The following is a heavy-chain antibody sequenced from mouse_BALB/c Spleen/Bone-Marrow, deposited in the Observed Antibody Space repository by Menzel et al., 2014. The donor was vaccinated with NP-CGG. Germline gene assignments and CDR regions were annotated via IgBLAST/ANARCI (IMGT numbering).Heavy chain of an antibody. CDR1: GYSFTSYW. CDR3: ARSRGEGY. J-gene: IGHJ3*01. CDR2: IHPSGSEI. V-gene: IGHV1-61*01. Sequence: QVQLQQSGAELVRPGASVKLSCKASGYSFTSYWMNWVKQRPGQGLEWIGMIHPSGSEIRLNQNFKDKATLTVDKSSSTAYMQLSSPTSEDSAVYYCARSRGEGYWGQGTLVTVSA.